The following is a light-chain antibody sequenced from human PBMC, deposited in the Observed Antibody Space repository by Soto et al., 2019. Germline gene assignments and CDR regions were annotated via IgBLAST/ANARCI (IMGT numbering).Light chain of an antibody. CDR3: QQDYNLPRT. J-gene: IGKJ4*01. CDR2: GAC. Sequence: EVMLTQSPGTLSLSPGYRATLSCRASQSVSSILSWYQQKPGQAPRLLIYGACTRATSIPAMCSGSGSRTDFTLTISSLQPEDFAVYYCQQDYNLPRTFGGGTKVDIK. CDR1: QSVSSI. V-gene: IGKV3D-7*01.